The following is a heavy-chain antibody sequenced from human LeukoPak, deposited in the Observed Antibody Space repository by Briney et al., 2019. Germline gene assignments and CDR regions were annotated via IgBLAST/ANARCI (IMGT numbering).Heavy chain of an antibody. J-gene: IGHJ4*02. CDR3: ARGGYYYDSSGYWWDY. V-gene: IGHV3-21*01. Sequence: GGSLRLSCAASGFTFSSYSMNWVCQAPGKGLEWVSSISSSSGYIYYADSVKGRFTISRDNAKNSLYLQMNSLRAEDTAVYYCARGGYYYDSSGYWWDYWGQGTLVTVSS. CDR1: GFTFSSYS. CDR2: ISSSSGYI. D-gene: IGHD3-22*01.